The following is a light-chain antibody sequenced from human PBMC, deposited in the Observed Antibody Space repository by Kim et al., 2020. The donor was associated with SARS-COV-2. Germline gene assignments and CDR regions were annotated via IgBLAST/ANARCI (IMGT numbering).Light chain of an antibody. CDR3: HQYNDWPPGDT. J-gene: IGKJ2*01. CDR2: DAS. Sequence: EIVMTQSPVTLSVSPGERATLSCRASHSVSTNLAWYQQRPGQAPRLLIYDASTRATDIPTRFSGSGSGTEFTLTITSLQSEDFAIYYCHQYNDWPPGDTFGQGTKVDIK. V-gene: IGKV3-15*01. CDR1: HSVSTN.